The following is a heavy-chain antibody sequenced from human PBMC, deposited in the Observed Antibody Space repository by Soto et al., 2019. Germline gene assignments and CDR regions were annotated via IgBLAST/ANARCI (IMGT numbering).Heavy chain of an antibody. D-gene: IGHD2-15*01. J-gene: IGHJ4*02. Sequence: QVQLQESGPGLVKPSATLSLTCTVSGGSISSYYWSWIRQPPGKGLEWIGYIYYSGSTNYNPSLKRRVIISVDTSKNQFSLKRSSVTAADTAVYYCARDSYCSGGSCYPDYWGQGTLVTVSS. CDR3: ARDSYCSGGSCYPDY. CDR1: GGSISSYY. V-gene: IGHV4-59*01. CDR2: IYYSGST.